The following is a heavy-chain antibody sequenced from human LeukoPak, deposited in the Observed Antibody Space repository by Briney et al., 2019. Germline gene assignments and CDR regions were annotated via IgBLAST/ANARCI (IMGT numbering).Heavy chain of an antibody. CDR1: GFTFRRYW. CDR3: SRDNSGSYDF. Sequence: GGSLRLSCAVSGFTFRRYWMSWVRRAPGKGLEWLANVKQDGSDKYYVDSVKGRFTISRDNAKSSWYVQMNSLGADNTAVYYCSRDNSGSYDFSGHGTLVTVSS. J-gene: IGHJ4*01. V-gene: IGHV3-7*01. D-gene: IGHD3-10*01. CDR2: VKQDGSDK.